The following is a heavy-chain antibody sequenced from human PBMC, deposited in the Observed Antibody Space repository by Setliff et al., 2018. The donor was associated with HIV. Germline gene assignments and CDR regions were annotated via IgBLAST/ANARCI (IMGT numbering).Heavy chain of an antibody. CDR1: GGSISSYY. CDR2: MFYSGST. V-gene: IGHV4-59*01. J-gene: IGHJ4*02. D-gene: IGHD2-2*01. CDR3: ARSYCSSTSCSYYFDY. Sequence: SETLSLTCTVSGGSISSYYWNWIRQPPGKGLEWIGNMFYSGSTNYNPSLKSRVTMSVDTSNNQFSLKLSSVTAADTAVYHCARSYCSSTSCSYYFDYWGQGTLVTVTS.